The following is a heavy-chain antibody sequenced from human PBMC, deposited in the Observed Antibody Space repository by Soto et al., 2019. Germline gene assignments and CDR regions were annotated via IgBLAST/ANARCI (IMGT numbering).Heavy chain of an antibody. CDR2: ISGRGSTT. Sequence: GGSLRLSCAASGFTFSNYGMSWVRQAPGKGLEWVSGISGRGSTTYYADSVKGRFTISRDISKNALYLQMYSLTAEDTALYYCAKAYSSSWYGFDYWGQGTLGTVS. D-gene: IGHD6-13*01. CDR3: AKAYSSSWYGFDY. V-gene: IGHV3-23*01. J-gene: IGHJ4*02. CDR1: GFTFSNYG.